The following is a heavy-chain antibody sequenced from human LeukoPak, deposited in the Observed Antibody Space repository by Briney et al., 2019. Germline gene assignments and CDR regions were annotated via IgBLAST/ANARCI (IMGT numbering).Heavy chain of an antibody. D-gene: IGHD6-13*01. CDR1: GGSISGYY. Sequence: SETLSLTCTVSGGSISGYYWSWIRQPPGKGLEWIGYIYYSGTTNYNPSLKSRVTISLDTSNNQFSLKLSSVTATDTAMYYCERHFSWREYYFDYWGQGTLVTVSS. V-gene: IGHV4-59*08. CDR3: ERHFSWREYYFDY. J-gene: IGHJ4*02. CDR2: IYYSGTT.